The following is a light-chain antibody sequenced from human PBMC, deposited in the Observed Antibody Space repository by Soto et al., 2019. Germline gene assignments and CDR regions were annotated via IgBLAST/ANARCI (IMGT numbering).Light chain of an antibody. CDR1: SSNIGAGYD. CDR2: GNS. J-gene: IGLJ3*02. Sequence: QAVLTQPPSVSGAPGQRVTISCTGSSSNIGAGYDVHWYQQLPGTAPKLLIYGNSNRPSGVPDRFSGSKSGTSASLAITGLQAEDEADYYCQSYDSSLSPWVFGGGTKVTV. V-gene: IGLV1-40*01. CDR3: QSYDSSLSPWV.